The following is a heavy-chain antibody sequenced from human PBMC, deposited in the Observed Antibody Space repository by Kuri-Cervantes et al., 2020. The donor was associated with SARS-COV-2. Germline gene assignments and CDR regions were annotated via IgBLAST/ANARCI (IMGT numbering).Heavy chain of an antibody. CDR1: ETTFPNYD. D-gene: IGHD2-21*01. V-gene: IGHV1-8*01. CDR3: YCAPKEGFDS. J-gene: IGHJ4*02. Sequence: SVKDSCKAPETTFPNYDINWVRQATGQGLEWMGMAKTNSGNTLYAQIFQGRVTMTKDTSTSTVYMELSSLTSEDTAIYYCYCAPKEGFDSWGQGTLVTVSS. CDR2: AKTNSGNT.